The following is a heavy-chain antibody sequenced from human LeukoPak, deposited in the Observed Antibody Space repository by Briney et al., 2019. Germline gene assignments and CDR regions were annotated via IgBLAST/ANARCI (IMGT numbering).Heavy chain of an antibody. CDR1: GGSISSGGYY. J-gene: IGHJ5*02. V-gene: IGHV4-31*03. CDR2: IYYSGST. D-gene: IGHD4-23*01. CDR3: ARVQEGDYGGNPPFDP. Sequence: PSETLSLTCTVSGGSISSGGYYWSWIRQHPGKGLEWIGYIYYSGSTYYNPSLKSRVTISVDTSKNQFSLKLSSVTAADTAVYYCARVQEGDYGGNPPFDPWGQGTLVTVSS.